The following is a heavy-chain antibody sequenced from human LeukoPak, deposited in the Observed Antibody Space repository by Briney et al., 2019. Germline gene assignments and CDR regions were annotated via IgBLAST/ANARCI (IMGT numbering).Heavy chain of an antibody. V-gene: IGHV3-7*01. D-gene: IGHD1-26*01. CDR3: ARKGEVGATDFDY. CDR1: GFTFSSYW. J-gene: IGHJ4*02. Sequence: GGSLRLSCAASGFTFSSYWMSWVRQAPGKGLGWVANIKQDGSEKYYVDSVKGRFTISRDNAKNSLYLQMNSLRAEDTAVYYCARKGEVGATDFDYWGQGTLVTVSS. CDR2: IKQDGSEK.